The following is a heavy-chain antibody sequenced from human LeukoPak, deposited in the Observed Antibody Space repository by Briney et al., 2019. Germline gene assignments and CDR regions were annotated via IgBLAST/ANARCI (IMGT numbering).Heavy chain of an antibody. CDR2: ISSSSSYI. Sequence: GGSLRLSCAASGFTFSSYSMNWVRQAPEKGLEWVSSISSSSSYIYYADSVKGRFTISRDNAKNSLYLQMNSLRAEDTAVYYCAREVGGSAFDIWGQGTMVTVSS. D-gene: IGHD3-16*01. V-gene: IGHV3-21*04. CDR1: GFTFSSYS. CDR3: AREVGGSAFDI. J-gene: IGHJ3*02.